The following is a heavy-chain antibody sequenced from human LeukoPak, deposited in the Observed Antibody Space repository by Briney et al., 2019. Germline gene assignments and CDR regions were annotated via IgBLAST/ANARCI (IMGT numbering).Heavy chain of an antibody. Sequence: TSETLSLTCTVSGGSISSGSYYWSWLRQPPGKGLEFIGRIYTSGSTNYNPSLKSRATISVDTSKNRFSLKLSSVTAAATAVYYCARGIPRRAFDIWGQGTMVTVSS. J-gene: IGHJ3*02. CDR1: GGSISSGSYY. CDR3: ARGIPRRAFDI. V-gene: IGHV4-61*02. CDR2: IYTSGST.